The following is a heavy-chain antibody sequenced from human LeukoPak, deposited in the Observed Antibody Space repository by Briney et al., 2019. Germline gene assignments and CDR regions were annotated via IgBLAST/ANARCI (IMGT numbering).Heavy chain of an antibody. CDR1: GGSISGDH. CDR3: ARRNDFDI. J-gene: IGHJ3*02. V-gene: IGHV4-59*08. CDR2: IYYSGNT. Sequence: SETLSLTCTVSGGSISGDHWNWIRQPPGKGLEWIGYIYYSGNTNYNPSLKSRVTISVDTSKNQCSLKLSSVTAADTAVYYCARRNDFDIWGQGTMVTVSS.